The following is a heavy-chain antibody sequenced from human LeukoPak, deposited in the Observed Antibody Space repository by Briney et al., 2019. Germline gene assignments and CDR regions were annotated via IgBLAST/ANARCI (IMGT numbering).Heavy chain of an antibody. J-gene: IGHJ4*02. Sequence: GESLRLSCAASGFTFSAYGMSWVRQAPGKGLEWVSRTSDTVRDTWYANSVKGRFIISRDNSRDTVYLQMSSLRPEDTALYFCAKDNYGGIFASWGQGTLVTVSS. CDR1: GFTFSAYG. CDR2: TSDTVRDT. CDR3: AKDNYGGIFAS. V-gene: IGHV3-23*01. D-gene: IGHD4-17*01.